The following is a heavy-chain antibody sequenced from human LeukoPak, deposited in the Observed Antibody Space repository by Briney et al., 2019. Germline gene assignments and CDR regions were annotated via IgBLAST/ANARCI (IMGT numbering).Heavy chain of an antibody. V-gene: IGHV4-59*01. CDR3: ARGSGPVWLGQQDDAFDI. CDR1: GGSISSYY. Sequence: PSETLSLTCTVSGGSISSYYWSWIRQPPGKGLEWIGYIYYSGSTNYNPSLKSRVTISVDTSKNQFSLKLRSVTAADTAVYYCARGSGPVWLGQQDDAFDIWGQGTMVTVSS. CDR2: IYYSGST. J-gene: IGHJ3*02. D-gene: IGHD5-12*01.